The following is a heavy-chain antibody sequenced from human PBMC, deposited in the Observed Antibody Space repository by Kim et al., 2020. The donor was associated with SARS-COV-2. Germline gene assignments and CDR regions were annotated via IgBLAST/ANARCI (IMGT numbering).Heavy chain of an antibody. J-gene: IGHJ4*02. CDR1: GYTFTTYA. CDR2: INAANGNT. CDR3: ARVIDPAVLDY. D-gene: IGHD2-15*01. Sequence: ASVKVSCKASGYTFTTYAIHWVRQAPGQRLEWMGWINAANGNTKYSQKFQGRVTITRDTSANTAYMELRSLKTEDTAFYYCARVIDPAVLDYWGQGTLVTVSS. V-gene: IGHV1-3*01.